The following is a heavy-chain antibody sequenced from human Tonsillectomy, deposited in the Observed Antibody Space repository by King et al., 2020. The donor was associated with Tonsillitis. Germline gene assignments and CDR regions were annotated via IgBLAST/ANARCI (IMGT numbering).Heavy chain of an antibody. CDR1: GFTFADYG. CDR3: ANAVMFLSDSYFFL. V-gene: IGHV3-30*18. Sequence: VQLVESGGGVVKPGTSLRLSCAASGFTFADYGLHWVRQAPGKGLEWVALIAYDASYENYADSVKGRFTISRDNSKNTLYLERNSLRVEDTALDYSANAVMFLSDSYFFLWGRPTLVTVSS. CDR2: IAYDASYE. D-gene: IGHD3-10*02. J-gene: IGHJ2*01.